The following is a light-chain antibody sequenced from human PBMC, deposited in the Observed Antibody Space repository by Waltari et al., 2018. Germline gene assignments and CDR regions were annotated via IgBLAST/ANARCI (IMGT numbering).Light chain of an antibody. J-gene: IGKJ4*01. V-gene: IGKV4-1*01. CDR3: QQYYSSST. Sequence: DIVLTQSPDSLAVSLGERATINCKSSQNIFYSSYNKTYLAWYQQKPGQPPNLLIYWASTRHSGVPDRFSDSGSGTDFTLTINSLRAEDVAVYFCQQYYSSSTFGGGTKVEIK. CDR1: QNIFYSSYNKTY. CDR2: WAS.